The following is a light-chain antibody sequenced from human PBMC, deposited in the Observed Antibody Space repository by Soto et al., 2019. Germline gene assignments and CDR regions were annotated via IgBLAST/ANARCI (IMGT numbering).Light chain of an antibody. CDR2: GAS. Sequence: EIVLTQSPGTLSLSPGERATLSCRASQSVSSRYLAWYQQKPGQAPRLLMYGASSRATGIPDRFSGSGSGTDFTLTISRLEPEDFAVYYCQQYRSSPPYTFGQGTKLEIK. V-gene: IGKV3-20*01. CDR3: QQYRSSPPYT. J-gene: IGKJ2*01. CDR1: QSVSSRY.